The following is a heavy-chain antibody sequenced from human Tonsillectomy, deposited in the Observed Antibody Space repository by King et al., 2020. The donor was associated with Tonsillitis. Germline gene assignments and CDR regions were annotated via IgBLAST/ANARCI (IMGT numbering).Heavy chain of an antibody. CDR1: GFSLSTSGVG. D-gene: IGHD5-18*01. CDR3: AHLLSIQLWSWGPNFDY. J-gene: IGHJ4*02. V-gene: IGHV2-5*01. CDR2: IYWNDDK. Sequence: TLKESGPTLVKPTQTLTLTCTFSGFSLSTSGVGVGWIRQPPGKALEWLALIYWNDDKRYSPSLKSRLSITKDTSKNQVVLTMTTMDPVDTATYYCAHLLSIQLWSWGPNFDYWGQGTLVTVSS.